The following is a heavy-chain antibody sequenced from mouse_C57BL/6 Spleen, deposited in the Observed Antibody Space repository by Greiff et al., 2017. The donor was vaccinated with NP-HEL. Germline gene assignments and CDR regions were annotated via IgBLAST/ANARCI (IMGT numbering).Heavy chain of an antibody. J-gene: IGHJ4*01. V-gene: IGHV1-52*01. CDR2: IDPSDSET. CDR1: GYTFTSYW. Sequence: QVQLQQPGAELVRPGSSVKLSCKASGYTFTSYWMHWVKQRPIQGLEWIGNIDPSDSETHYNQKFKDKATLTVDKSSSTAYMQLSSLTSEDSAVYYCAREVYYGNYNYAMDYWGQGTSVTVSS. CDR3: AREVYYGNYNYAMDY. D-gene: IGHD2-1*01.